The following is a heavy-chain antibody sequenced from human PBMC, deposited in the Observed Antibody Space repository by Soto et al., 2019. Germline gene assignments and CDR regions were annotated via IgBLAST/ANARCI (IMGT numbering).Heavy chain of an antibody. CDR1: GGSISSSSYY. J-gene: IGHJ3*02. CDR3: ARGGRTLVGAFDI. CDR2: IYYSGST. Sequence: SETLSLTCTVSGGSISSSSYYWGWIRQPPGKGLEWIGSIYYSGSTYYNPSLKSRVTISVDTSKNQFSLKLSSVTAADTAVYYCARGGRTLVGAFDIWGQGTTVTVSS. V-gene: IGHV4-39*01. D-gene: IGHD3-10*01.